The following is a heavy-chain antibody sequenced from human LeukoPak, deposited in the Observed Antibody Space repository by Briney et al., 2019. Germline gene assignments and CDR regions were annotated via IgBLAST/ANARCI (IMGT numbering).Heavy chain of an antibody. CDR3: ARERIEWELPRGVDY. V-gene: IGHV1-18*01. Sequence: ASVKVSFKASGYTFTSYGISWVRQAPGQGLEWMGWISAYNGNTNYAQKLQGRVTMTTDTSTSTAYMELRSLRSDDTAVYYCARERIEWELPRGVDYWGQGTLVTVSS. J-gene: IGHJ4*02. CDR1: GYTFTSYG. D-gene: IGHD1-26*01. CDR2: ISAYNGNT.